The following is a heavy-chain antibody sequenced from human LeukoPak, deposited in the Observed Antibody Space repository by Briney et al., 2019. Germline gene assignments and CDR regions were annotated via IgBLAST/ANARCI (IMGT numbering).Heavy chain of an antibody. CDR1: GFTFSSYA. Sequence: PGGSLRLSCAASGFTFSSYAMNWVRQAPGKGLEWVSVISGSGSSTYYVDSVKGRFTISRDNSKNTLYLQMNSLRAEDTAVYYCAKAALLLGDVFDIWGQGTMVTVSS. CDR2: ISGSGSST. CDR3: AKAALLLGDVFDI. J-gene: IGHJ3*02. V-gene: IGHV3-23*01. D-gene: IGHD2-15*01.